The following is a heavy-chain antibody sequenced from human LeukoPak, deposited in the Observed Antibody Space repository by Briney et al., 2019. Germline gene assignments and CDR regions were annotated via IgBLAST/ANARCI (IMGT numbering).Heavy chain of an antibody. Sequence: ASVKVSCKASGYTFTSYGISWVRQAPGQGLEWMGWISAYNGNPNYAQKLQGRVTMTTDTSTSTAYMELRSLRSDDTAVYYCARVQSFLHYYYYMDVWGKGTTVTVSS. D-gene: IGHD2/OR15-2a*01. CDR2: ISAYNGNP. J-gene: IGHJ6*03. V-gene: IGHV1-18*01. CDR3: ARVQSFLHYYYYMDV. CDR1: GYTFTSYG.